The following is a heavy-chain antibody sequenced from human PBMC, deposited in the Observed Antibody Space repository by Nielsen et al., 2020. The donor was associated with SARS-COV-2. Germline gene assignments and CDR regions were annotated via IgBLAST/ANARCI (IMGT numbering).Heavy chain of an antibody. D-gene: IGHD3-22*01. Sequence: SETLSLTCTVSGGSISSYYWSWIRQPPGKGLEWIGSMSYSGSTNYNPSLKSRVTISLDTSKNQFSLRLSSATAADTAVYYCAGEPRGYYYDTSGVNGEYFFGMDVWGQGTTVTVSS. V-gene: IGHV4-59*08. J-gene: IGHJ6*02. CDR1: GGSISSYY. CDR3: AGEPRGYYYDTSGVNGEYFFGMDV. CDR2: MSYSGST.